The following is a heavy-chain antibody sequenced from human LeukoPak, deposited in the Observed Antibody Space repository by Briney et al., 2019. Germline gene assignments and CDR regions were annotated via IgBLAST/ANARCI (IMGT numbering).Heavy chain of an antibody. D-gene: IGHD6-19*01. V-gene: IGHV3-33*01. CDR2: IWYDGSNK. CDR3: ARDGKAWGAVVSMGV. CDR1: GFTFSSYG. J-gene: IGHJ6*02. Sequence: PGGSLRLSCAASGFTFSSYGMHWVRQAPGKGLEWVAVIWYDGSNKYYADSVKGRFTISRDNSKNTLYLQMNSLRAEDTAVYYCARDGKAWGAVVSMGVWGQGTTVTVSS.